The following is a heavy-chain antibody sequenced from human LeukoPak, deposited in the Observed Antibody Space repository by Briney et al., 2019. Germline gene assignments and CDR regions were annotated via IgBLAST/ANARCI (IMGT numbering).Heavy chain of an antibody. D-gene: IGHD6-19*01. CDR1: GGSISSSNW. CDR2: IYYSGSA. V-gene: IGHV4-61*01. CDR3: VRGYSSGWDYSYYYMDV. Sequence: SETLSLTCAVSGGSISSSNWWSWIRQPPGKGLEWIGYIYYSGSANYNPSLKSRVTISVDTSKNQFSLKLSSMTAADTAMYYCVRGYSSGWDYSYYYMDVWGTGTTVTVSS. J-gene: IGHJ6*03.